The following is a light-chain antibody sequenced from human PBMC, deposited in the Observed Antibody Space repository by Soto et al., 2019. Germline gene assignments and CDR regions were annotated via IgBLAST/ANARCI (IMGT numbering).Light chain of an antibody. CDR3: QQYNSYSWK. CDR1: QSISTW. J-gene: IGKJ1*01. CDR2: KAS. V-gene: IGKV1-5*03. Sequence: DIQMIHSPSTLSASLCDRVAITFRASQSISTWLAWYQQKPGKAPKLLIYKASSLESGVPSRFSGSGSGTEFTLTISSLQPEDFATYYCQQYNSYSWKFGQGTKVDIK.